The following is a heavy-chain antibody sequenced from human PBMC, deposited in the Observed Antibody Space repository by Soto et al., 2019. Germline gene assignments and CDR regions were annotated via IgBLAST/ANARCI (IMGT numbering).Heavy chain of an antibody. D-gene: IGHD6-6*01. CDR1: GFSFDGYA. V-gene: IGHV3-9*01. J-gene: IGHJ5*02. CDR2: ISWNSGNT. CDR3: VKASTYSSSQGWFDP. Sequence: EVQLVESGGGLVQPGRSLRLSCAASGFSFDGYAMNWVRQPPGKGLEWVSGISWNSGNTDYADSVKGRFTISRDNVNNSLYLQMNSLRAEDTALYYCVKASTYSSSQGWFDPWGQGTMVTVSS.